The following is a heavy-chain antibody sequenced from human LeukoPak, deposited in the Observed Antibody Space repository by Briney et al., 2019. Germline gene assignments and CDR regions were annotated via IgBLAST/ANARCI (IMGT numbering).Heavy chain of an antibody. V-gene: IGHV3-23*01. Sequence: GGSLRLSCAASGFTFNNYAMSWVRQAQGKGLEWVSAIHADGTPTYAADSVKGRFTISRDNSKNTLYLQMNSLRAEDTAIYYCVKDQATRGNYYGRAFDIWGQGTMVTVSS. CDR1: GFTFNNYA. D-gene: IGHD3-22*01. CDR3: VKDQATRGNYYGRAFDI. CDR2: IHADGTPT. J-gene: IGHJ3*02.